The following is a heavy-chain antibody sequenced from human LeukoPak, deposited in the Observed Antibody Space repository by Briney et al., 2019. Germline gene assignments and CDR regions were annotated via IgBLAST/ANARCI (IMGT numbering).Heavy chain of an antibody. V-gene: IGHV3-23*01. D-gene: IGHD3-22*01. Sequence: GGSLRLSCAASGFTFSSYAMSWVRQAPGKGLEWVSAISGSGGSTYYADSVKGRFTISRDNSKNTLYLQMNSLRAEDTAVYYCAKDRAYYSDSSGYYLVRAYDYWGQGTPVTVSS. CDR3: AKDRAYYSDSSGYYLVRAYDY. CDR2: ISGSGGST. CDR1: GFTFSSYA. J-gene: IGHJ4*02.